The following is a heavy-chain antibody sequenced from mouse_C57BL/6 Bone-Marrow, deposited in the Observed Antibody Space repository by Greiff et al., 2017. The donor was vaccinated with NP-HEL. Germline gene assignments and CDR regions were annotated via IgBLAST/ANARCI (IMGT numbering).Heavy chain of an antibody. CDR2: ISSGGGYT. Sequence: EVQLVESGGDLVKPGASLKLSCAASGYTFTSYGMSWVRQTPDQRLEWVATISSGGGYTYYPDSVKGRFTITRDKAKNTLYLQMSSLKSEDTAMYYCASPYDYDVDWFAYGGRGTLVTVSA. V-gene: IGHV5-6*01. CDR3: ASPYDYDVDWFAY. CDR1: GYTFTSYG. J-gene: IGHJ3*01. D-gene: IGHD2-4*01.